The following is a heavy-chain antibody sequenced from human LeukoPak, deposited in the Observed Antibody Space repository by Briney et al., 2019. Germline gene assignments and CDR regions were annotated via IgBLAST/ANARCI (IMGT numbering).Heavy chain of an antibody. J-gene: IGHJ2*01. CDR1: GGSITNFY. V-gene: IGHV4-59*08. CDR3: ADSRWYFDV. CDR2: IYYTGST. Sequence: SETLSLTCTVSGGSITNFYWSWVRQPPGNRLEWLGFIYYTGSTTYNPSLESRVTISVDTSKNQFSLRLRSVTAADTAVYYCADSRWYFDVWGRGVVVAVSS.